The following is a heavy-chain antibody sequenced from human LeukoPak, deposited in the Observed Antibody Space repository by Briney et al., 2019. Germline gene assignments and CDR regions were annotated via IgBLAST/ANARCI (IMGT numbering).Heavy chain of an antibody. J-gene: IGHJ4*02. CDR2: INHSGST. V-gene: IGHV4-34*01. D-gene: IGHD6-19*01. CDR3: ARDGSLIAVAGTNFDY. CDR1: GGSFSGYY. Sequence: SETLSLTCAVYGGSFSGYYWSWIRQPPGKGLEWIGEINHSGSTNYNPSLKSRVTISVDTSKNQFSLKLSSVTAADTAVYYCARDGSLIAVAGTNFDYWGQGTLVTVFS.